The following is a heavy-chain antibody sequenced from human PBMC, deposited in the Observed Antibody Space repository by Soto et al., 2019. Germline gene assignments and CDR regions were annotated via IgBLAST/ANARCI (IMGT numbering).Heavy chain of an antibody. CDR1: GFTFSSYW. CDR3: TRGVYSNYY. V-gene: IGHV3-7*04. Sequence: EVQLVESGGGLVQPGGSLRLSCAASGFTFSSYWLTWVRQAPGKGLEWVANIKQDGSERSYVDSVKGRFTISRDNAKNSLYLQMNSLRAEDTAVYYCTRGVYSNYYWGQGTLVTVSS. D-gene: IGHD4-4*01. CDR2: IKQDGSER. J-gene: IGHJ4*02.